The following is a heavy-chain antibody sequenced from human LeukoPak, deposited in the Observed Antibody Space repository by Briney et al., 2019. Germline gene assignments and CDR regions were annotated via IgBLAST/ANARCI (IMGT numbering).Heavy chain of an antibody. CDR3: ARGRRRYYFDY. CDR2: IYYTGST. Sequence: PSETLSLTCTVSGXSIRSYYWNWIRQPPGKGLEWIGYIYYTGSTKYNPSLKSRVTISVDTSKNQFSLKLSSVTAADTAVYYCARGRRRYYFDYWGQGTLVTVSS. J-gene: IGHJ4*02. CDR1: GXSIRSYY. D-gene: IGHD4-17*01. V-gene: IGHV4-59*12.